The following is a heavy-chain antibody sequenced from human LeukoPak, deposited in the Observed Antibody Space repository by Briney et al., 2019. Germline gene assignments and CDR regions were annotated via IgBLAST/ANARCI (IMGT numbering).Heavy chain of an antibody. CDR3: VSQEVVPH. CDR2: VKEDGTTK. V-gene: IGHV3-7*01. Sequence: SGGSLRLSCAASGFSFSNYWMSWVRQAPGKGLEWVANVKEDGTTKQYVDSVKGRFTISIDNAKNSLYLQMDSLRAEDTAVYYCVSQEVVPHWGQGTLVSVSS. CDR1: GFSFSNYW. J-gene: IGHJ4*02. D-gene: IGHD2-15*01.